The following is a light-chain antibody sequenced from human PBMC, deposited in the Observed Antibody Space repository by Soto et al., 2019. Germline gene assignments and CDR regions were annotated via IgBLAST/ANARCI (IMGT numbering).Light chain of an antibody. CDR3: QQYGSSLL. CDR2: GAS. CDR1: QSVSSSY. J-gene: IGKJ4*01. V-gene: IGKV3-20*01. Sequence: EIVLTQSPGTLSLSPGERATLSCRASQSVSSSYLAWYQQKPGQAPRLLICGASSRATGIPDRFSGSGSGTDFTLTISRLEPEDFAVYYCQQYGSSLLFGGGTKVEIK.